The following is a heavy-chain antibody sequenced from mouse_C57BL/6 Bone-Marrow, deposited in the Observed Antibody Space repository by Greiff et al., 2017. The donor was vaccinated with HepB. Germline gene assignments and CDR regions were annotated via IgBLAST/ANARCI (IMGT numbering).Heavy chain of an antibody. Sequence: VKLMESGGGLVKPGGSLKLSCAASGFTFSSSAMSWVRQTPEKRLEWVATISDGGSYTYYPDNVKGRFTISRDNAKNNLYLQMSHLKSEETARFYCARERYYCSLWWYFDVWGTGTTVTVAS. V-gene: IGHV5-4*01. CDR3: ARERYYCSLWWYFDV. CDR1: GFTFSSSA. CDR2: ISDGGSYT. D-gene: IGHD1-1*01. J-gene: IGHJ1*03.